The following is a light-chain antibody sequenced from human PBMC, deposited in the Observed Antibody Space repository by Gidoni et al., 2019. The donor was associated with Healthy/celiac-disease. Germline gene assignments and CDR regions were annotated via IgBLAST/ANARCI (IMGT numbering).Light chain of an antibody. CDR1: QSISSW. CDR2: KAS. Sequence: DIQMTQSPSTLSASVGDRVTITCRASQSISSWLAWYQQKPGKAPKLLIYKASSLESGVPSRFSGSGSGTEFTLTISSLQPDDFATYYCQQYNSYSPTLTFXGXTKVEIK. CDR3: QQYNSYSPTLT. J-gene: IGKJ4*01. V-gene: IGKV1-5*03.